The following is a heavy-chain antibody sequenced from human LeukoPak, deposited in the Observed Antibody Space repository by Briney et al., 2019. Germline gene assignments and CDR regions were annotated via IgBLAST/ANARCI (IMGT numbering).Heavy chain of an antibody. D-gene: IGHD1-26*01. CDR2: ISYDGSNK. V-gene: IGHV3-30-3*01. CDR3: AKDGGSGSYFAFDI. CDR1: GFTLRSYA. Sequence: GGSLRLSCAASGFTLRSYARHWVGEDPGKGLEWGAGISYDGSNKYYADSVKGRFTISRDNSKNTLYLQMSSLRPEDTAVYFCAKDGGSGSYFAFDIWGQGTMVTVSS. J-gene: IGHJ3*02.